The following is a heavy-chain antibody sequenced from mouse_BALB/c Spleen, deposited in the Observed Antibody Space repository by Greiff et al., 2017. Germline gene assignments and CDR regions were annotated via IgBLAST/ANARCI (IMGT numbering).Heavy chain of an antibody. J-gene: IGHJ3*01. CDR3: TRGGYDDYDGGFAY. V-gene: IGHV1S81*02. Sequence: QVQLQQSGAELVKPGASVKLSCKASGYTFTSYYMYWVKQRPGQGLEWIGEINPSNGGTNFNEKFKSKATLTVDKSSSTAYMQLSSLTSEDSAVYYSTRGGYDDYDGGFAYWGQGTLVTVSA. D-gene: IGHD2-4*01. CDR1: GYTFTSYY. CDR2: INPSNGGT.